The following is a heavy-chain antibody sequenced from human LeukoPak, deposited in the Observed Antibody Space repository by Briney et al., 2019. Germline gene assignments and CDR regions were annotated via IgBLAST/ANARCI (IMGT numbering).Heavy chain of an antibody. V-gene: IGHV3-74*01. CDR3: ALCYNYDPPHALDM. D-gene: IGHD2-8*01. Sequence: GGSLRLSCAASGFTFSTYFIHWVRQGPGKGLVWVSRIGSDGSSASSADSVKGRFTISRDKAKNTVLLQMYSLRAEDTAIYDCALCYNYDPPHALDMWGQGTMVAVSS. J-gene: IGHJ3*02. CDR1: GFTFSTYF. CDR2: IGSDGSSA.